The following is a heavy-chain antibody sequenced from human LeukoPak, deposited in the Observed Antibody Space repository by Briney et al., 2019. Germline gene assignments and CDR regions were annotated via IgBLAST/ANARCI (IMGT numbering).Heavy chain of an antibody. CDR2: ISGSGGST. CDR1: GFTFSSYA. CDR3: AKTRSGNWFDP. J-gene: IGHJ5*02. Sequence: GGSLRLSCSASGFTFSSYAMGWVRQAPGKGLEWVSAISGSGGSTYYADSVKGRFTISRDNSKNTLYLQMNSLRAEDTAVYYCAKTRSGNWFDPWGQGTLVTVSS. D-gene: IGHD3-3*01. V-gene: IGHV3-23*01.